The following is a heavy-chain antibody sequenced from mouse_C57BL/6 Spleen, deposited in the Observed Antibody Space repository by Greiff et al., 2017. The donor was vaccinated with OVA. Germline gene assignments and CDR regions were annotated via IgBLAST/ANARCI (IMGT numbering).Heavy chain of an antibody. D-gene: IGHD1-1*01. CDR3: AGDREGYYGSSLYYAMDY. CDR2: ITHSGET. CDR1: GFPITSGYY. V-gene: IGHV12-3*01. J-gene: IGHJ4*01. Sequence: VKLVESGPGLVKPSQSLFLTCSITGFPITSGYYWIWIRQSPGKPLEWMGYITHSGETFYNPSLQSPISITRETSKNQFFLQLNSVTTEDTAMYYCAGDREGYYGSSLYYAMDYWGQGTSVTVSS.